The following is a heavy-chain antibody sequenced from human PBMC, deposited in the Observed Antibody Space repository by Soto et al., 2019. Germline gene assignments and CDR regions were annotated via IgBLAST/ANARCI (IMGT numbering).Heavy chain of an antibody. D-gene: IGHD4-17*01. J-gene: IGHJ3*02. CDR2: IYTSGST. V-gene: IGHV4-4*07. CDR3: ATSNHHDYGMVDAFDI. Sequence: SSETLSLTCTVSGGSISSYYWSWIRQPAGKGLEWIGRIYTSGSTNYNPSLKSRVTMSVDTSKNQFSLKLSSVTAADTAVYYCATSNHHDYGMVDAFDIWGQGTMVTVSS. CDR1: GGSISSYY.